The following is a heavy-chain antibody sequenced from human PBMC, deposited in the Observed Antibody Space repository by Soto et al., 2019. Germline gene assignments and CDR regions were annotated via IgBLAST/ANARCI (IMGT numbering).Heavy chain of an antibody. V-gene: IGHV3-11*06. CDR2: ISSSSSYT. D-gene: IGHD6-13*01. CDR3: ARVIQQLVAFDY. Sequence: PGGSLRLSCAASGFTFSDYYMSWIRQAPGKGLEWVSYISSSSSYTNYADSVKGRFTISRDNAKNSLYLQMNSLRAEDTAVYYCARVIQQLVAFDYWGQGTLVTVSS. J-gene: IGHJ4*02. CDR1: GFTFSDYY.